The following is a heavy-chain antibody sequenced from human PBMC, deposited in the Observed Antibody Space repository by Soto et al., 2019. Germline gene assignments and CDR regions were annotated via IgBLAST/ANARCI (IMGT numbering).Heavy chain of an antibody. CDR3: VRFQEPSPGSGSLADF. J-gene: IGHJ4*02. Sequence: QVRLQQWGAGLLKPSETLSLTCGVYGESSRTYYWNWIRQSPGKGLEWIADIHYNGRTNYNPSLKTRLTISVDTSQKQFSLKLTSVTAADTAVYYSVRFQEPSPGSGSLADFWGQGTLVTASS. V-gene: IGHV4-34*01. CDR2: IHYNGRT. CDR1: GESSRTYY. D-gene: IGHD3-10*01.